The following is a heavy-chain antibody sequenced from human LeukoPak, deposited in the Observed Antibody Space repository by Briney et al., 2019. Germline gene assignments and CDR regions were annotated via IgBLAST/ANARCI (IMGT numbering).Heavy chain of an antibody. CDR2: ISAYNGNT. V-gene: IGHV1-18*01. Sequence: ASVKVSCKASGYTFTSYGISWVRQAPGQGLEWMGWISAYNGNTNYAQKRQGRVTMTTDTSTSTAYMELRSLRSDDTAVYYCARDGGLWFGELLLFDYWGQGTLVTVSS. J-gene: IGHJ4*02. CDR3: ARDGGLWFGELLLFDY. D-gene: IGHD3-10*01. CDR1: GYTFTSYG.